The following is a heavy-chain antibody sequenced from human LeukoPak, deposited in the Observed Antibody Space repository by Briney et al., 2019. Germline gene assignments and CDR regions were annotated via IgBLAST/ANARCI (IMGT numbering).Heavy chain of an antibody. CDR1: GGSISSSSFY. D-gene: IGHD3-3*01. CDR2: INHSGST. J-gene: IGHJ5*02. V-gene: IGHV4-39*07. CDR3: ARGPRYYDFWSGSRFDP. Sequence: SETLSLTCTVSGGSISSSSFYWGWIRQPPGKGLEWIGEINHSGSTNYNPSLKSRVTISVDTSKNQFSLKLSSVTAADTAVYYCARGPRYYDFWSGSRFDPWGQGTLVTVSS.